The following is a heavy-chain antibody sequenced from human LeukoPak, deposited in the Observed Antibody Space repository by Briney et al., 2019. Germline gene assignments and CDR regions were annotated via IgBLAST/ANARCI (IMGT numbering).Heavy chain of an antibody. V-gene: IGHV3-33*08. CDR3: ARRRVATIRYYYCYGMDV. CDR2: IWYDGSNK. D-gene: IGHD5-12*01. J-gene: IGHJ6*04. CDR1: GFTFSSYA. Sequence: GGSLRLSCAASGFTFSSYAMSWVRQAPGKGLEWVAVIWYDGSNKYYADSVKGRFTISRDNSKNTLYLQMNSLRAEDTAVYYCARRRVATIRYYYCYGMDVWGKGTTVTVSS.